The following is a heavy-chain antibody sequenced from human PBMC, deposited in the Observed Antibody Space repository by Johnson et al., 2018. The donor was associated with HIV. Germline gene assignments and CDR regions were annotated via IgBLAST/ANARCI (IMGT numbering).Heavy chain of an antibody. Sequence: QVQLVESGGGVVQPGRSLRLSCAASGFTFSSYCMHWVRQAPGKGLEWVATIWFDGNNKYYADSVTGRFTISRDNSKKTLFLQMNSLRAEDTAVYYCAKDRGSPGTPAAFDIWGQGTMVTVSS. V-gene: IGHV3-33*06. CDR2: IWFDGNNK. J-gene: IGHJ3*02. CDR3: AKDRGSPGTPAAFDI. CDR1: GFTFSSYC. D-gene: IGHD1-26*01.